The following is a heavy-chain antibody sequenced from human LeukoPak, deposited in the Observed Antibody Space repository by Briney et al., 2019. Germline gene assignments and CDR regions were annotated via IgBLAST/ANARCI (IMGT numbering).Heavy chain of an antibody. Sequence: PGGSLRLSCAASGFTFSSYGMHWVRQAPGKGLEWVAFIRYDGSNKYYADSVKGRFTISRDNSKNTLYLQMNSLRAEDTAVYYCAKGPYSSSFSETLDYWGQGTLVTVSS. D-gene: IGHD6-13*01. CDR1: GFTFSSYG. J-gene: IGHJ4*02. V-gene: IGHV3-30*02. CDR2: IRYDGSNK. CDR3: AKGPYSSSFSETLDY.